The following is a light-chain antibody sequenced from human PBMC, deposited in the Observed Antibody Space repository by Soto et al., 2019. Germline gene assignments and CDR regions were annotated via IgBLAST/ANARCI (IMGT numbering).Light chain of an antibody. Sequence: EIVMTQSAATLSVSPGGRATLSCRPSQSVGSNLAWYQQKPGQAPRLLIYGASTRATGIPARFSGSGSGTEFTLTISSLQSEDLAVYYCQQYNVWPLTFGGGTKVEIE. V-gene: IGKV3-15*01. CDR2: GAS. J-gene: IGKJ4*01. CDR3: QQYNVWPLT. CDR1: QSVGSN.